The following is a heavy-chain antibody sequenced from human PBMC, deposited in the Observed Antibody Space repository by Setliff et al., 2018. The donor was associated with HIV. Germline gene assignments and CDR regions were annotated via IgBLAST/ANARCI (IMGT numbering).Heavy chain of an antibody. CDR2: FYTSGST. V-gene: IGHV4-4*07. J-gene: IGHJ5*01. CDR1: GGSINTYY. CDR3: ARGGAVSADFDS. Sequence: PSETLSLTCTVSGGSINTYYWSWIRQPAGKGLEWIGRFYTSGSTNYNPSLKSRVTISVDTSKNQFSLRLASVTAADTAVYFCARGGAVSADFDSWGQGTLVTVSS. D-gene: IGHD3-16*01.